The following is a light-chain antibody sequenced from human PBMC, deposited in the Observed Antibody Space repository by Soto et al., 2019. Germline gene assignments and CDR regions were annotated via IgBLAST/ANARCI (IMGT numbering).Light chain of an antibody. Sequence: EIVLTQSPGTLSLSPGERATLSCRASQSVSSSYLAWYQQKPGQAPRLLIYDASSRATGIPDRFSGSGSGADFTLTISRLEPEDFAVYHCQQFDSSPPGRFIFGPGTRVDIK. J-gene: IGKJ3*01. CDR1: QSVSSSY. CDR3: QQFDSSPPGRFI. CDR2: DAS. V-gene: IGKV3-20*01.